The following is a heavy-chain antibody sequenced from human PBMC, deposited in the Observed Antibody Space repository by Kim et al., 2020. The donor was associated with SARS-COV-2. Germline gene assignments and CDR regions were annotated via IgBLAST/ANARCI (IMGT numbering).Heavy chain of an antibody. D-gene: IGHD3-10*01. CDR1: GGSISSGGYY. CDR3: WAITLVRDDL. J-gene: IGHJ2*01. CDR2: IYYSGST. V-gene: IGHV4-31*03. Sequence: SETLSLTCTVSGGSISSGGYYWSWIRQHPGKCLEWIGYIYYSGSTYFNPSLKSRVAISLDTSKNQFSLKLSSVTAADTAVDYCWAITLVRDDLWGRGTLVTVSS.